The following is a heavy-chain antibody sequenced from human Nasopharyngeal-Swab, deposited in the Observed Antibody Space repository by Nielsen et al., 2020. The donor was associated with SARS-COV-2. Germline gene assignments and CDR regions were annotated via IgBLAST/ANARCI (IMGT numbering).Heavy chain of an antibody. CDR3: ARDDDSGSYSDAFDI. Sequence: VRQAPGKGLEWVAVIWFDGTKKNYADSVKGRFTISRDNSKNTLYLQMNSLRAEDTAVYYCARDDDSGSYSDAFDIWGQGTMVTVSS. CDR2: IWFDGTKK. V-gene: IGHV3-33*01. J-gene: IGHJ3*02. D-gene: IGHD1-26*01.